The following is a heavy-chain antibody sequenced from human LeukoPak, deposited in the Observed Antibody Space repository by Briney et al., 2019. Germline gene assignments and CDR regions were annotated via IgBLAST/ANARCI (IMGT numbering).Heavy chain of an antibody. CDR1: GYSFTSYW. V-gene: IGHV5-51*01. CDR3: ARHSRQYSSSWYSDDY. D-gene: IGHD6-13*01. CDR2: IYPGDSDT. Sequence: RGESLKISCKGSGYSFTSYWIGWVRQMPGKGLEWMGIIYPGDSDTRYSPSFQGQVTISADKSISTAYLQWSSLKASDTAMYYCARHSRQYSSSWYSDDYWGQGTLVTVSS. J-gene: IGHJ4*02.